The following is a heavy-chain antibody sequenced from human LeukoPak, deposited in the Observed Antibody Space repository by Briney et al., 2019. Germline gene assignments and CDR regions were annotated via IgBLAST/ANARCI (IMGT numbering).Heavy chain of an antibody. CDR1: GGSISSSSYY. J-gene: IGHJ4*02. CDR3: ARVPSSSWNIDY. D-gene: IGHD6-13*01. V-gene: IGHV4-39*07. Sequence: SETLSLTCTVSGGSISSSSYYWGWIRQPPGKGLEWIGSIYYSGSTYYNPSLKSRVTISVDTSKNQFSLKLSSVTAADTAVYYCARVPSSSWNIDYWGQGTLVTVSS. CDR2: IYYSGST.